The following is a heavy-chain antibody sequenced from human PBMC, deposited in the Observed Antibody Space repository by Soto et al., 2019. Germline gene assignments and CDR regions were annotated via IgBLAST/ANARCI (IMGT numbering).Heavy chain of an antibody. CDR1: GGTFSSYA. J-gene: IGHJ5*02. CDR2: IIPIFGTA. V-gene: IGHV1-69*01. Sequence: QVQLVQSGAEVKKPGSSVKVSCKASGGTFSSYAISWVRQAPGQGLEWMGGIIPIFGTANYAQKFQGRVTITADESTSTAYLELSSLRSEETAVYYCARGIVVVPAAIRSWFDPWGQGTLVTVSS. D-gene: IGHD2-2*02. CDR3: ARGIVVVPAAIRSWFDP.